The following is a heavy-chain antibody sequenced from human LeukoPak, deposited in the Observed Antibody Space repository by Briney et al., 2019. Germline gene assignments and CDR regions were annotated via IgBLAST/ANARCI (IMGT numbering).Heavy chain of an antibody. Sequence: GGSLRLSCLTSGFTLSTNAMSWVRQAPGKGLEWISGISGSGASTYYADSVKGRFTISRDDSRNTLYLQMNSLRGDDTAVYYCAKDVGKRESLHFFDYWGQGTLVTVSS. CDR3: AKDVGKRESLHFFDY. V-gene: IGHV3-23*01. D-gene: IGHD1-26*01. CDR2: ISGSGAST. CDR1: GFTLSTNA. J-gene: IGHJ4*02.